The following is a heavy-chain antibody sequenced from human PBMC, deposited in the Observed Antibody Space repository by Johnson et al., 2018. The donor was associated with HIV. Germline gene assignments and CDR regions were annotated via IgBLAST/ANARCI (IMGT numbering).Heavy chain of an antibody. CDR3: ARGPSVVTLHAFDL. CDR1: GFTFSDYE. V-gene: IGHV3-13*01. CDR2: IGSAGDT. Sequence: PLVEPPGGLVQPGGSLRLSCAASGFTFSDYEMHWVRQATGEGLEWVYAIGSAGDTYYPGSVKGRFTISRENAKNSLYLQMNSLRAGDTAVYYCARGPSVVTLHAFDLWGQGTLVTVSS. D-gene: IGHD4-23*01. J-gene: IGHJ3*01.